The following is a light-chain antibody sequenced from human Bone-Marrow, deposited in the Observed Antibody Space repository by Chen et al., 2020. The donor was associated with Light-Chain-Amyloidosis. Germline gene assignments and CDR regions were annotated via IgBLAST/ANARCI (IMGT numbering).Light chain of an antibody. V-gene: IGLV1-47*01. J-gene: IGLJ3*02. CDR2: KSN. CDR3: ATWDDSLSGWV. CDR1: SSNIGSNY. Sequence: QSVLTQPPSASGTPGQRVTISCSGSSSNIGSNYVIWYQQLPGTAPKLLLYKSNERPSGVPERGSGSKSGSSASLAIRGLRSEDEADYYCATWDDSLSGWVFGGGTKLTVL.